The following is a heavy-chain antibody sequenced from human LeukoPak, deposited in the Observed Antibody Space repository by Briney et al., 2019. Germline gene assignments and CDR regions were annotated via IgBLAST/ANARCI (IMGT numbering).Heavy chain of an antibody. Sequence: ASVMVSCKASGGTFSSYAISWVRQAPGQGLEWMGIINPSGGSTSYAQKFQGRVTMTRDTSTSTVYMELSSLRSEDTAVYYCARDQALSIVGGNWFDPWGQGTLVTVSS. V-gene: IGHV1-46*01. D-gene: IGHD2-15*01. CDR2: INPSGGST. CDR3: ARDQALSIVGGNWFDP. CDR1: GGTFSSYA. J-gene: IGHJ5*02.